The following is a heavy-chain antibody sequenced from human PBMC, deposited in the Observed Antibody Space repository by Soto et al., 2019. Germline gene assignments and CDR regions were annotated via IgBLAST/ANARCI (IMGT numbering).Heavy chain of an antibody. CDR2: ISAYNGNT. CDR3: ARDFGGFWSGYIYGPSFDY. V-gene: IGHV1-18*01. J-gene: IGHJ4*02. CDR1: GYTFTSYG. Sequence: QVQLVQSGAEVKKPGASVKVSCKASGYTFTSYGISWVRQAPGQGLEWMGWISAYNGNTNYAQKLQGRVTMTTDTYTSTAYMELRSLRSDDTAVYYCARDFGGFWSGYIYGPSFDYWGQGTLVTVSS. D-gene: IGHD3-3*01.